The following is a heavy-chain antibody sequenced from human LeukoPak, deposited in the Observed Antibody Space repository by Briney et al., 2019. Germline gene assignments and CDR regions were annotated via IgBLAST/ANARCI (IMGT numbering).Heavy chain of an antibody. CDR1: GGSISSGGYS. D-gene: IGHD2-21*02. CDR3: ASSHLYCGGDCYSQLDP. CDR2: IYHSGST. J-gene: IGHJ5*02. Sequence: SQTLSLTCAVSGGSISSGGYSWSWIRQPPGKGLEWIGCIYHSGSTYYNPSLKSRVTISVDRSKNQFSLKLSSVTAADTAVYYCASSHLYCGGDCYSQLDPWGQGTLVTVSS. V-gene: IGHV4-30-2*01.